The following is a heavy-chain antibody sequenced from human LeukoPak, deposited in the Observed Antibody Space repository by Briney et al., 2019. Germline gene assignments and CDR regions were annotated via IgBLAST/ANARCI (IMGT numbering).Heavy chain of an antibody. J-gene: IGHJ6*03. Sequence: VASVKVSCKASGGTFRTYSVTWVRQAPGQGLEWMGGIIPIFGTPNYAQKFQGRVKATTDDATGTAYMELSSLMSEGTAIYYCARVDRYHFYLDVWGKGTPVTVSS. V-gene: IGHV1-69*05. CDR1: GGTFRTYS. CDR3: ARVDRYHFYLDV. CDR2: IIPIFGTP.